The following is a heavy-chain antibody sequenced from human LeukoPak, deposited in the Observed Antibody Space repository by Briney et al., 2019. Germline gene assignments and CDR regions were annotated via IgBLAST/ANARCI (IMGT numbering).Heavy chain of an antibody. J-gene: IGHJ4*02. CDR3: ARVDALTGQIDY. V-gene: IGHV4-31*03. D-gene: IGHD7-27*01. Sequence: SETLSLTCTVSGGSISSGGYYWSWIRQHQGKGLEWIGYIYYSGSTYYNPSLKSRVTISVDTSKNQFSLKLSSVTAADTAVYYCARVDALTGQIDYWGQGTLVTVSS. CDR2: IYYSGST. CDR1: GGSISSGGYY.